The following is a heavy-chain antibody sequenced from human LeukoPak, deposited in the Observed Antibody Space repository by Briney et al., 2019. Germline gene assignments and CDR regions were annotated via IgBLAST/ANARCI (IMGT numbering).Heavy chain of an antibody. V-gene: IGHV3-7*01. CDR2: LHADGIER. J-gene: IGHJ4*02. CDR3: ARGGYSFDY. CDR1: GFTLSGYW. Sequence: PGGSLSLSCAASGFTLSGYWMSWVRQAPGKGLEWVARLHADGIERYYVDPVKGRFTISRDNAKNSLHLQMYSLRLDDTAVYYCARGGYSFDYLGQGTLVTVSS. D-gene: IGHD5-12*01.